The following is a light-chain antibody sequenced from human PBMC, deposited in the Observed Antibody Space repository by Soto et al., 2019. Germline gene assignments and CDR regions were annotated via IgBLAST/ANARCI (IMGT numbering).Light chain of an antibody. V-gene: IGKV3-15*01. CDR3: QQYNHWLWT. CDR2: GAS. Sequence: EVVMTQSPATLSVSPGERVTLSCRASQSINAHLAWYQQKPGQAPRLLIHGASTRATGIPARFSGSGFGTEFILSISSLQSVDVGDYYCQQYNHWLWTFGQGTKVEIQ. CDR1: QSINAH. J-gene: IGKJ1*01.